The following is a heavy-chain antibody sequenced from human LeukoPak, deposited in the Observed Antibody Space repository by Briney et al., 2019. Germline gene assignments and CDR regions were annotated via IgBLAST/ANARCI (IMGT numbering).Heavy chain of an antibody. Sequence: GGSLRLSCAASGFTFSSYSMNWVRQAPGKGLEWVSSISSSSSYIYYADSVKGRFTISRDNAKNSLYLQMNSLRAEDTAVYYCAREYSGSYYGPLGYWGQGTLVTVSS. CDR1: GFTFSSYS. CDR2: ISSSSSYI. V-gene: IGHV3-21*01. D-gene: IGHD1-26*01. CDR3: AREYSGSYYGPLGY. J-gene: IGHJ4*02.